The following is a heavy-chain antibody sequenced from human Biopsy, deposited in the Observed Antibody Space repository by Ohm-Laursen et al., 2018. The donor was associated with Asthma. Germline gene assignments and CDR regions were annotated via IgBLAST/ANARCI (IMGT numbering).Heavy chain of an antibody. CDR3: ARAVDYSHYYGIDV. CDR2: ISVYNGNS. Sequence: GASVKVSCKTSGYTFNSVGITWVRQAPGQGLEWMGWISVYNGNSKVAQKLQVRVTMITDTSTSPAYMELRSLRSDDTVVYFCARAVDYSHYYGIDVWGQETTVTVS. D-gene: IGHD3-10*01. CDR1: GYTFNSVG. J-gene: IGHJ6*02. V-gene: IGHV1-18*01.